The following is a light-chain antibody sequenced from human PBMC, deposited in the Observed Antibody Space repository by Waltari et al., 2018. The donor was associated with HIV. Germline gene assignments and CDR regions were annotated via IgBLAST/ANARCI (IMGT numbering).Light chain of an antibody. CDR1: ARDMTTFNF. Sequence: SALTQPASVSGSPGQSITISCTGPARDMTTFNFVSWYQQSPGRAPKLIIFEVSFRPSGVSDRFSGSKSGDTASLTISALRAEDEGDYFCSSYSTRGFVLFGGGTKVTVL. CDR3: SSYSTRGFVL. V-gene: IGLV2-14*01. J-gene: IGLJ3*02. CDR2: EVS.